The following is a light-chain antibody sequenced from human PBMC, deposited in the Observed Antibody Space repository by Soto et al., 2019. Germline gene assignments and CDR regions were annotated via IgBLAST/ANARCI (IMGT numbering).Light chain of an antibody. CDR1: SSDVGGYKY. CDR3: SSYTSSSTLYV. J-gene: IGLJ1*01. CDR2: DVS. V-gene: IGLV2-14*01. Sequence: QSALTKPASVSGSPGQSITISCTGTSSDVGGYKYVSWYQQHPGKAPKLMIYDVSNRPSGVSNRFSGSKSGNTASLTISGLQAEDEADYYCSSYTSSSTLYVFGTGTKLTVL.